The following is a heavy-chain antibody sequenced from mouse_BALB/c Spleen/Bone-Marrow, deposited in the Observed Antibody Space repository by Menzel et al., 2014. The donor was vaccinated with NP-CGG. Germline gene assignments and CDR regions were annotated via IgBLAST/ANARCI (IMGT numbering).Heavy chain of an antibody. Sequence: EVQLQQSGPELVKPGASVKISCKASGYTFTDYNMHWVKQSHGKSLEWIGYIYPYNGGTGYNQKFKTKATLTVGNSSSTAYMELRSLTSGDSAVYYCARKDYDSFFDYWGQGTTLTVSS. CDR2: IYPYNGGT. CDR1: GYTFTDYN. D-gene: IGHD2-4*01. CDR3: ARKDYDSFFDY. V-gene: IGHV1S29*02. J-gene: IGHJ2*01.